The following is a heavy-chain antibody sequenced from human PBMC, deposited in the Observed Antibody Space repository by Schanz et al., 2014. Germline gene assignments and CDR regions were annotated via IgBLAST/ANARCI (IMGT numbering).Heavy chain of an antibody. V-gene: IGHV3-33*01. CDR3: ARNRGSGGQNWYFDL. D-gene: IGHD1-26*01. Sequence: QVRLVESGGGVVQPGRSLRLSCAASGFTFSSYGMHWVRQAPGKGLEWVAVIWYDGSNKYYADSVKGRFTISRDNTKNSLFLQLNSLRADDTAVYYCARNRGSGGQNWYFDLWGRGTLVTVSS. CDR2: IWYDGSNK. CDR1: GFTFSSYG. J-gene: IGHJ2*01.